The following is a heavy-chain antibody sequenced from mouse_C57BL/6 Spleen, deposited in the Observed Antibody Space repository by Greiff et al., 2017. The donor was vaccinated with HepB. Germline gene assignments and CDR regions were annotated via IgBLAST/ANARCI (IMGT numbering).Heavy chain of an antibody. V-gene: IGHV1-26*01. CDR3: AAMVTTGGFDY. Sequence: VQLQQSGPELVKPGASVKISCKASGYTFTDYYMNWVKQSHGKSLEWIGDINPNNGGTSYNQKFKGKATLTVDKSSSTAYMELRSLTSEDSAVYYCAAMVTTGGFDYWGQGTTLTVSS. D-gene: IGHD2-2*01. CDR1: GYTFTDYY. CDR2: INPNNGGT. J-gene: IGHJ2*01.